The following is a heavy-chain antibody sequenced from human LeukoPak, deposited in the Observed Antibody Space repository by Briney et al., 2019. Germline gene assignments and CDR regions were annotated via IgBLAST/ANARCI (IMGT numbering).Heavy chain of an antibody. CDR1: GFTFSSYG. J-gene: IGHJ4*02. D-gene: IGHD3-10*01. CDR3: ARVYGSGSYYWNYFDY. V-gene: IGHV3-33*01. CDR2: IWYDGSNK. Sequence: GSLRLSCAASGFTFSSYGMHWVGQAPGKGLEWVAVIWYDGSNKYYADSVKGRFTISRDNSKNTLYLQMNSLRAEDTAVYYCARVYGSGSYYWNYFDYWGQGTLVTVSS.